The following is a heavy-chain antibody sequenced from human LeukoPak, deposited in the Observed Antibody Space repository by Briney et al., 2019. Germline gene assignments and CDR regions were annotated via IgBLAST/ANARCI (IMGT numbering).Heavy chain of an antibody. V-gene: IGHV3-30-3*01. CDR2: ISYDGSNK. Sequence: PGRSLRLSCAASGFTFSSYAMHWVRQAPGKGLEWVAVISYDGSNKYYADSVKGRFTISRDNSKNTLYLQMNSLRAEDTAVYYCAREGVVSGYGIHDAFDIRGQGTMVTVSS. CDR3: AREGVVSGYGIHDAFDI. D-gene: IGHD5-12*01. CDR1: GFTFSSYA. J-gene: IGHJ3*02.